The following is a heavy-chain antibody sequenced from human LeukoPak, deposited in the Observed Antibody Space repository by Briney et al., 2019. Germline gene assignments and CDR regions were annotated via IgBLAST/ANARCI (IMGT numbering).Heavy chain of an antibody. J-gene: IGHJ4*02. CDR3: ARRSGSYWD. CDR1: GFTFSSYA. D-gene: IGHD1-26*01. V-gene: IGHV3-30-3*01. CDR2: ISYDGINK. Sequence: GGSLRLSCAASGFTFSSYAMHWVRQAPGRGLEWVAVISYDGINKYYAESVKGRFTISRDNSESTLHLQMNSLRDEDTAVYYCARRSGSYWDWGQGTLVTVSS.